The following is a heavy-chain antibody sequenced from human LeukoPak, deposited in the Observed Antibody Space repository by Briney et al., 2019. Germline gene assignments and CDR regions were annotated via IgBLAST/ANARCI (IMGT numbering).Heavy chain of an antibody. D-gene: IGHD6-13*01. V-gene: IGHV3-23*01. CDR3: AKAGEWQLVYYFDY. J-gene: IGHJ4*02. CDR1: GFTFSSYA. Sequence: GGSLRLSCAASGFTFSSYAMSWVRQAPGKGLEWVSAISGSGGSTYYADSVKGRFTIPRDNSKNTLYLQMNSLRAEDTAVYYCAKAGEWQLVYYFDYWGQGTLVTVSS. CDR2: ISGSGGST.